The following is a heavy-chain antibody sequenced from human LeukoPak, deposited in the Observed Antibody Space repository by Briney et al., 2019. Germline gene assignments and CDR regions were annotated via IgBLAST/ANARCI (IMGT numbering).Heavy chain of an antibody. CDR3: ARGSYDYVWGSYRYTFFDY. CDR1: GGSFSGYY. Sequence: SETLSLTCAVYGGSFSGYYWSWIRQPPGKGLEWIGEINHSGSTSYNPSLKSRVTISVDTSKNQFSLKLSSVTAADTAVYYCARGSYDYVWGSYRYTFFDYWGQGTLVTVSS. CDR2: INHSGST. J-gene: IGHJ4*02. D-gene: IGHD3-16*02. V-gene: IGHV4-34*01.